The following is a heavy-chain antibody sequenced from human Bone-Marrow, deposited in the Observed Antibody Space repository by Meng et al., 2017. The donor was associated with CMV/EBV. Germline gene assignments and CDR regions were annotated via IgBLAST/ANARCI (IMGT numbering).Heavy chain of an antibody. J-gene: IGHJ5*02. D-gene: IGHD3-3*01. CDR1: GFTFSDYY. Sequence: GESLKISCAASGFTFSDYYMSWIRQAPGKGLEWGSYISSSGSTIYYADSVKGRFTISRDNAKNSLYLQMNSLRAEDTAVYYCARHSGPYDFWSGYHYGDNWFDPWGQGTLVTVSS. V-gene: IGHV3-11*04. CDR3: ARHSGPYDFWSGYHYGDNWFDP. CDR2: ISSSGSTI.